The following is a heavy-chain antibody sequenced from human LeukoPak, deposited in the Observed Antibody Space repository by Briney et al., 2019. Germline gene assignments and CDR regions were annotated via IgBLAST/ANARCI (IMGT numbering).Heavy chain of an antibody. Sequence: GGSLRLSCAASGFTFSSYAMSWVRQAPGKGLEWVSAISGSGGSTYYADSVKGRFTISRDNSKNTLYLQMNSLRAEDTAVYYCEKDVQKRELRGYDRRGAAVYFGYGGQGPLVTVSS. V-gene: IGHV3-23*01. J-gene: IGHJ4*02. CDR1: GFTFSSYA. D-gene: IGHD3-22*01. CDR3: EKDVQKRELRGYDRRGAAVYFGY. CDR2: ISGSGGST.